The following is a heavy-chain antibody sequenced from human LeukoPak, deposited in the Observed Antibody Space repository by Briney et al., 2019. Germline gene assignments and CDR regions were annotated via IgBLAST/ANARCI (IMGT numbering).Heavy chain of an antibody. CDR1: GFTFRNAW. D-gene: IGHD4-17*01. V-gene: IGHV3-15*01. Sequence: GGSLRLSCAASGFTFRNAWMSWVRQAPGKGLEWVGRIKSRTDGGTIEYAAPVKGRFSIPRDDSKSTLYLQINSLKTEDTAVYYCADLGDYAVGWGQGTLVTVSS. CDR2: IKSRTDGGTI. CDR3: ADLGDYAVG. J-gene: IGHJ4*02.